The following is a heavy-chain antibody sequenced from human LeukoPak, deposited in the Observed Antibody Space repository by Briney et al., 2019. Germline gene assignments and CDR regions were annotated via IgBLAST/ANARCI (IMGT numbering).Heavy chain of an antibody. CDR1: GFTFSTYA. CDR3: AKSGGLSGSGRLAMDV. CDR2: ISGRGGST. D-gene: IGHD3-10*01. V-gene: IGHV3-23*01. Sequence: KPGGSLRLSCAASGFTFSTYAMSGVRLAPGKGLEGGSGISGRGGSTYYADSVKGRFTSSRDNSNNTLYVQMNSLRVEDTAVYYCAKSGGLSGSGRLAMDVWGQGTTVTVSS. J-gene: IGHJ6*02.